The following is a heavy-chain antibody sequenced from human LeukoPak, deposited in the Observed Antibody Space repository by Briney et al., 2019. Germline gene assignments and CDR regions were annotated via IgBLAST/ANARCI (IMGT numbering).Heavy chain of an antibody. CDR1: GGSFSGYY. J-gene: IGHJ5*02. CDR2: INHSGST. Sequence: ASETLSLTCAVYGGSFSGYYWSWIRQPPGKGLEWIGEINHSGSTNYNPSLKSRVTISVDTSKNQFSLKLSSVTAADTAVYYCARHVRSGYYGSGDYARAHNWFDPWGQGTLVTVSS. D-gene: IGHD3-10*01. CDR3: ARHVRSGYYGSGDYARAHNWFDP. V-gene: IGHV4-34*01.